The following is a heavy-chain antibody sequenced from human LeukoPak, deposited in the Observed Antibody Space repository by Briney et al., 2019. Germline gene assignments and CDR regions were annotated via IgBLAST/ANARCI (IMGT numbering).Heavy chain of an antibody. CDR2: INPKTGGS. CDR3: ATLVSGINY. Sequence: ASVKVSCKAPGYTFTGYYMHWVRQAPGQGLEWLGRINPKTGGSSYAQKFQGRVTMTSDTSTSTAYMELSRLNSDDTAVYYCATLVSGINYWGQGTPVTVSS. D-gene: IGHD1-20*01. J-gene: IGHJ4*02. V-gene: IGHV1-2*06. CDR1: GYTFTGYY.